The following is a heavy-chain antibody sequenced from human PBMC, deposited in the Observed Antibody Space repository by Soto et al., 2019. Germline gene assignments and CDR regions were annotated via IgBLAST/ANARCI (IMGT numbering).Heavy chain of an antibody. V-gene: IGHV4-34*01. CDR3: ARGRLSGHKAVNY. CDR1: GGSFSGYY. CDR2: INHSGST. D-gene: IGHD3-10*01. Sequence: QVQLLQWGAGLLKPSETLSLTCAVYGGSFSGYYWSWIRQPPGKGLEWIGEINHSGSTNYNPSLKSRVTISVDTSKNQFSLKLSSVTAADTAVYYCARGRLSGHKAVNYWGQGTLVTVSS. J-gene: IGHJ4*02.